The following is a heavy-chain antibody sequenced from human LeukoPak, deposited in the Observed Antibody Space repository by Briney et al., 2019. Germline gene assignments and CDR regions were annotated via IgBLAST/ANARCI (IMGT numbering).Heavy chain of an antibody. CDR3: ASIETGDSDY. CDR2: MYYTGST. V-gene: IGHV4-59*08. J-gene: IGHJ4*02. CDR1: GGSISSYY. Sequence: PSETLSLTCTVSGGSISSYYWSWIRQPPGKGLEWIGYMYYTGSTNYKSSLRSRVTISVDTSKNQFSLNLRSVAAADTAVYYCASIETGDSDYWGQGTLVTVSS. D-gene: IGHD7-27*01.